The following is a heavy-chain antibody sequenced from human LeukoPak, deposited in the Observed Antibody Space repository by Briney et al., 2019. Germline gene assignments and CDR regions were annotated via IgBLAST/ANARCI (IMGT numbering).Heavy chain of an antibody. J-gene: IGHJ4*02. CDR1: GGSISSSNW. V-gene: IGHV4-4*02. CDR2: IYHSGST. Sequence: SGTLSLTCAVSGGSISSSNWWSWVRQPPGKGLEWIGEIYHSGSTNYNPSLKSRVTISVDKSKNQFSLKLSSVTAADTAVYYCARQSKGYCSGGSCYSGNFLDYWGQGTLVTVSS. D-gene: IGHD2-15*01. CDR3: ARQSKGYCSGGSCYSGNFLDY.